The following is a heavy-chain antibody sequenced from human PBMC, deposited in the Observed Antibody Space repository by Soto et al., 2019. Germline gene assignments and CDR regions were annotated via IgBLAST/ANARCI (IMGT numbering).Heavy chain of an antibody. J-gene: IGHJ5*02. CDR1: GFTFSTYA. CDR2: ITGNGGT. Sequence: EVQLLESGGDLVRPGGSRRLSCAASGFTFSTYAMNWVRHIPGKGLEWVSGITGNGGTYYVDSVKGRFTISRDISKNTLYMQTNSLRVVDTALYYCATDRGTVNTIEGFDPWGPGTLVTDFS. CDR3: ATDRGTVNTIEGFDP. D-gene: IGHD5-18*01. V-gene: IGHV3-23*01.